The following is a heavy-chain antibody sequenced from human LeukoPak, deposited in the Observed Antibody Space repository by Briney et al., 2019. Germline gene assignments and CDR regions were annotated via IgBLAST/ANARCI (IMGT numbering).Heavy chain of an antibody. Sequence: PSETLSLTCSVSGGSISSNYWSWVRQPPGKGLEWIGYISYSGSTNSGKSTNYNPSLKSRVAVSVDTSKNQFSLKLSSVTAADTAVYYCARVAGKGYCSSTSCLPMDYWGQGTLVTVSS. D-gene: IGHD2-2*01. CDR2: ISYSGSTNSGKST. CDR1: GGSISSNY. V-gene: IGHV4-4*08. CDR3: ARVAGKGYCSSTSCLPMDY. J-gene: IGHJ4*02.